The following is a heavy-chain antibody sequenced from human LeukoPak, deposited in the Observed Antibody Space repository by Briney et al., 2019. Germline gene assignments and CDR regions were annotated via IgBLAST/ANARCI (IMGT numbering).Heavy chain of an antibody. CDR3: VRDRAAAGGWLDP. V-gene: IGHV4-59*01. D-gene: IGHD6-13*01. Sequence: PSETLSLTCTLSGRSISTYFWNWIRQPPGKGLEWFGYVYYNGNTNYNPSLKSRLTISVDTSKNQFSLKLTSVTAADTAVYYCVRDRAAAGGWLDPWGQGALVTVSS. CDR2: VYYNGNT. J-gene: IGHJ5*02. CDR1: GRSISTYF.